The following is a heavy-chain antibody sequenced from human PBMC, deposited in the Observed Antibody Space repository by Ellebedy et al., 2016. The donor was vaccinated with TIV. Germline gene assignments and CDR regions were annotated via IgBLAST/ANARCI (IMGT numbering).Heavy chain of an antibody. CDR1: GFTFINSG. V-gene: IGHV3-30*18. CDR2: ISYDGSSE. J-gene: IGHJ4*02. CDR3: AKDHRSYCSTTTCYRTDFDY. D-gene: IGHD2-2*01. Sequence: GESLKISXAASGFTFINSGMHWVRQAPGKGLEWVAVISYDGSSEYYADSVKGRFTISRDNSKNTLYLQMSSLRAEDTAVYYCAKDHRSYCSTTTCYRTDFDYWGQGTLVTVSS.